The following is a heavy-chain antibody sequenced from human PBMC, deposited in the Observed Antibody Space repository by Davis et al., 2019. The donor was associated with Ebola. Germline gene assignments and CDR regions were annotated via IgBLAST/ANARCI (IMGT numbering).Heavy chain of an antibody. CDR1: GLTFSSNS. CDR2: ISSSSSYI. J-gene: IGHJ6*03. CDR3: ARGPAWSAYYYYMDV. V-gene: IGHV3-21*01. Sequence: ESLKTPCAALGLTFSSNSMNWVHQAPGKRLEWVSSISSSSSYIYYADSVKGRFTISRDNAKNSLYLQMNSLRAEDTAVYYCARGPAWSAYYYYMDVWGKGTTVTVSS. D-gene: IGHD2-8*02.